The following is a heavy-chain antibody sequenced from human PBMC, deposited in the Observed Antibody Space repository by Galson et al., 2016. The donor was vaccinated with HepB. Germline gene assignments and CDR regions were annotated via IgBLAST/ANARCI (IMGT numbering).Heavy chain of an antibody. D-gene: IGHD5/OR15-5a*01. Sequence: SLRLSCAASGFTFTNFAMYWVRQAPGKGLEWVSGISGSGGRRYYADSVKGRFTISRDNSANMLYLQMNSLRAEDTAVYYCAKSPRVGDSVYDDYFDHWGQGILVTVSS. CDR3: AKSPRVGDSVYDDYFDH. CDR1: GFTFTNFA. CDR2: ISGSGGRR. J-gene: IGHJ4*02. V-gene: IGHV3-23*01.